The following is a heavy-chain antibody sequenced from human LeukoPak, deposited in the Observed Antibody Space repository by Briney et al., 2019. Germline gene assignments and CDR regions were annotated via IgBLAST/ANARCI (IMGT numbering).Heavy chain of an antibody. D-gene: IGHD3-16*01. J-gene: IGHJ4*02. Sequence: SETLALTCTVSDGSISSYYWSWIRQPPGKGLEWIGYIYYSGSTNYNPSLKSRVTISVDTSKSQFSLKLSSVTAADTAVYYCARETYDYVWGSHTDYWGQGTLVTVSS. V-gene: IGHV4-59*12. CDR1: DGSISSYY. CDR3: ARETYDYVWGSHTDY. CDR2: IYYSGST.